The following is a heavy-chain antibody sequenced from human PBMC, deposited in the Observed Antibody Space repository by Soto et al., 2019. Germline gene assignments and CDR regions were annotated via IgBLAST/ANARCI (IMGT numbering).Heavy chain of an antibody. CDR3: ARDHHRYSGYDYVDY. CDR1: GFTFSDYY. V-gene: IGHV3-11*05. D-gene: IGHD5-12*01. Sequence: QVQLVESGGGLVKPGGSLRLSCAASGFTFSDYYMSWIRQAPGKGLEWVSYISSSSSYTNYADSVKGRFTISRDNAKNSLYLQMNSLRAEDTALYYCARDHHRYSGYDYVDYWGQGPLVTVSS. J-gene: IGHJ4*02. CDR2: ISSSSSYT.